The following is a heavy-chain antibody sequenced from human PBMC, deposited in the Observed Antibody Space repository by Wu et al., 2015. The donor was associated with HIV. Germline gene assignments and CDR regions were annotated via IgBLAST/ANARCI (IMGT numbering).Heavy chain of an antibody. D-gene: IGHD6-19*01. CDR2: INPYTGYT. J-gene: IGHJ5*02. V-gene: IGHV1-18*01. CDR1: GYILTSYP. CDR3: ARVEFDSGWYNWFDP. Sequence: QVQLVQSGGEVKKPGASVKVSCKASGYILTSYPIGWVRQAPGQRLEWMGWINPYTGYTKSAQKFQDRVTMTTDTSANTAYMELRSLTSDDTAVYFXARVEFDSGWYNWFDPWGQGTLVTVSS.